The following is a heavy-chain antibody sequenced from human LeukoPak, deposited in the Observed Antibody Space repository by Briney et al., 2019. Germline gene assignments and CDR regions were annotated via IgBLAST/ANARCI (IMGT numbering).Heavy chain of an antibody. CDR3: ARTVIAVAGAYYFDY. D-gene: IGHD6-19*01. CDR1: GFTFSSYA. V-gene: IGHV3-30-3*01. CDR2: ISYDGSNK. J-gene: IGHJ4*02. Sequence: HPGGSLRLSCAASGFTFSSYAMSWVRQAPGKGLEWVAVISYDGSNKYYADSVKGRFTISRDNSKNTLYLQMNSLRAEDTAVYYCARTVIAVAGAYYFDYWGQGTLVTVSS.